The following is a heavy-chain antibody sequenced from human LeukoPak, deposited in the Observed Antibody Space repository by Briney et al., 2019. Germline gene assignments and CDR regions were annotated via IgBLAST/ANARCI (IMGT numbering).Heavy chain of an antibody. D-gene: IGHD4-17*01. V-gene: IGHV3-21*01. CDR2: ISSSSSYI. CDR3: AREARDDYDSTSFDY. Sequence: GGSLRLSCAASGFTVSSNYMNWVRQAPGKGLEWVSSISSSSSYIYYADSVKGRFTISRDNAKNSLYLQMNSLRAEDTAVYYCAREARDDYDSTSFDYWGQGTLVTVSS. CDR1: GFTVSSNY. J-gene: IGHJ4*02.